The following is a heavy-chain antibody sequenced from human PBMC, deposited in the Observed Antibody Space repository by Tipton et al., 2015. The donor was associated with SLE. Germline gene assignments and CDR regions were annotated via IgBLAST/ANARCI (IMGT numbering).Heavy chain of an antibody. CDR2: INHSGST. D-gene: IGHD1-26*01. CDR1: GGSFSGYY. CDR3: ARNEVGRYGFHYMDV. V-gene: IGHV4-34*01. J-gene: IGHJ6*03. Sequence: TLSLTCAVYGGSFSGYYWSWIRQPPGKGLEWIGEINHSGSTNYNPSLKSRVTISVDTSKNQFSLKLSSVTAADTAVYYCARNEVGRYGFHYMDVWGKGTTVTVSS.